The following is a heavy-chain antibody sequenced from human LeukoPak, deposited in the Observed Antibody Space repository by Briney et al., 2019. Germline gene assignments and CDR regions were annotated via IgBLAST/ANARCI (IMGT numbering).Heavy chain of an antibody. V-gene: IGHV1-24*01. CDR1: GYTLIELS. CDR3: GGGPPTDSSGYHSRVFDY. J-gene: IGHJ4*02. CDR2: FDPEDGEA. D-gene: IGHD3-22*01. Sequence: ASVKVSCKVSGYTLIELSTHWVRQAPGKGLEWMGGFDPEDGEAIYAQKFQGRVSMTEDTSTDTAYMELSSLRSEDTAVYYCGGGPPTDSSGYHSRVFDYWGQGTLVTVSS.